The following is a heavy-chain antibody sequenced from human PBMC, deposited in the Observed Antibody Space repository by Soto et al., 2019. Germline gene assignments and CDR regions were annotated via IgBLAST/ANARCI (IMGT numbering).Heavy chain of an antibody. J-gene: IGHJ4*02. CDR1: GNSINSAVVY. CDR2: IYHSGST. CDR3: ARGMTTVTTLDY. D-gene: IGHD4-4*01. Sequence: TLSLTCTVSGNSINSAVVYWSWIRQHPGKGLEWIGYIYHSGSTYYNPSLKSRVTISVDRSKNQFSLKLSSVTAADTAVYYCARGMTTVTTLDYWGQGTLVPVS. V-gene: IGHV4-30-2*01.